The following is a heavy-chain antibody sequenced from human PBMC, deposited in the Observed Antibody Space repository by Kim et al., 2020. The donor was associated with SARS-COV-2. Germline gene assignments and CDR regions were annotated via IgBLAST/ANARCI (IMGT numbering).Heavy chain of an antibody. CDR3: ARSGDFWSGYYMDV. Sequence: ADSGKGRFTSARDNSKNTLYLQMNSLRAKNTAVYYCARSGDFWSGYYMDVWGQGTTVTVSS. J-gene: IGHJ6*02. D-gene: IGHD3-3*01. V-gene: IGHV3-33*01.